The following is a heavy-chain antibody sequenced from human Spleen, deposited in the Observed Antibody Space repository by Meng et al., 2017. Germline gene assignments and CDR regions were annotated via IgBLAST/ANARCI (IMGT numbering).Heavy chain of an antibody. V-gene: IGHV4-31*01. CDR2: IYYSGST. CDR3: ARALGGGYDLGSYYFDY. J-gene: IGHJ4*02. D-gene: IGHD5-12*01. Sequence: SETLSLTCAVSGYSISSGYNWGWIRQSPGKGLEWIGYIYYSGSTYYNPSLKSLVTISVDTSKNQFSLKLSSVTAADTAVYYCARALGGGYDLGSYYFDYWGQGTLVTVSS. CDR1: GYSISSGYN.